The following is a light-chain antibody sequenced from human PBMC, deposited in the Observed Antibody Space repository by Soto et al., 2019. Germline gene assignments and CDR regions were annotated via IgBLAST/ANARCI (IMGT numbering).Light chain of an antibody. CDR3: QQYNSYWT. Sequence: DIQLTQSPSTLSSSVCERITITCRSSQSISSWLAWYQQKPGKAPKLLIYDASSLESGVPSRFSGRGSGTEFTLTISSLQPDDFATYYCQQYNSYWTFGQGTKVDI. J-gene: IGKJ1*01. V-gene: IGKV1-5*01. CDR1: QSISSW. CDR2: DAS.